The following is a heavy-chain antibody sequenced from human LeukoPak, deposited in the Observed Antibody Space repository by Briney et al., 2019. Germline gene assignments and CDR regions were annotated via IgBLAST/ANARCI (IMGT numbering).Heavy chain of an antibody. CDR2: INPSGGST. Sequence: ASVKVSCKASGYTFTSYYMHWVRQAPGQGLEWMGIINPSGGSTSYAQKFQGRVTMTRDTSTSTVYMELSSLRSEDTAVYYCARVGRCYYDSSGSFDYWGQGTLVTVSS. D-gene: IGHD3-22*01. V-gene: IGHV1-46*01. J-gene: IGHJ4*02. CDR1: GYTFTSYY. CDR3: ARVGRCYYDSSGSFDY.